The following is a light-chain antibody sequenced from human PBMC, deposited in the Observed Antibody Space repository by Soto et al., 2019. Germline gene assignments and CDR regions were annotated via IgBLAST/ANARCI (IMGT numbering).Light chain of an antibody. Sequence: QSVLTQPPSASGTPGQRVTISGSGSSSNIGSNTVNWYQQLPGTAPKFLIYSNNQRPSGVPDRFSGSKTGTSASLAIRGLQSDDEADYYCATWDDSLNGHVVFGGGTKLTVL. V-gene: IGLV1-44*01. CDR1: SSNIGSNT. J-gene: IGLJ2*01. CDR3: ATWDDSLNGHVV. CDR2: SNN.